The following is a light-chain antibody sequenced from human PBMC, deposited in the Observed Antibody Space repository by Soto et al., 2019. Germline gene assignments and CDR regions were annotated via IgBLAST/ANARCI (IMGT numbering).Light chain of an antibody. CDR3: QKYNSAPRT. CDR1: QGISNC. CDR2: EAS. Sequence: DIQMTQSPSSLSASVGDRVTITCRASQGISNCLAWYQQKPGRVPKLLIYEASTSQSGVPSRFSGSGSGTDFTLTISSLQPEDVATYYCQKYNSAPRTFGQGTKVEIK. V-gene: IGKV1-27*01. J-gene: IGKJ1*01.